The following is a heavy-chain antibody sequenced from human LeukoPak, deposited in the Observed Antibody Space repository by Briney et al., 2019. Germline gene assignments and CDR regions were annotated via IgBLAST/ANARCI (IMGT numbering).Heavy chain of an antibody. CDR2: IYSGGST. Sequence: GGSLRLSCAASGFTVSSNYVSWVRQAPGKGLEWVSVIYSGGSTYYADSVKGRFTISRDNSKNTLYLQMNSLRAEDTAVYYCAVADCTNGVCYPYWGQGTLVTVSS. V-gene: IGHV3-66*02. D-gene: IGHD2-8*01. J-gene: IGHJ4*02. CDR3: AVADCTNGVCYPY. CDR1: GFTVSSNY.